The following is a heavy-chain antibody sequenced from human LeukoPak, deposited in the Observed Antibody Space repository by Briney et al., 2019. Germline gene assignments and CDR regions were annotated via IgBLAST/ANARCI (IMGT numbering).Heavy chain of an antibody. Sequence: ASVKVSCKASGYTFTSYGISWVRQAPGQGLEWMGWISAYNGNTNNAQKLQGRVTMTTDTSTSTAYMELRSLRSDDTAVYYCARDRYYDSKAHFDYWGQGTLVTVSS. CDR1: GYTFTSYG. J-gene: IGHJ4*02. D-gene: IGHD3-22*01. CDR2: ISAYNGNT. V-gene: IGHV1-18*01. CDR3: ARDRYYDSKAHFDY.